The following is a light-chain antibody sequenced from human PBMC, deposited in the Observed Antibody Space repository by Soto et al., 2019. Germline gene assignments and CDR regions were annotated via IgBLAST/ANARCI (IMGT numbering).Light chain of an antibody. CDR1: SGDVGGYDY. CDR3: SSHTSGSTRV. J-gene: IGLJ1*01. V-gene: IGLV2-14*01. Sequence: QSALTQPAFVSGSPGQSIAISCTGTSGDVGGYDYVSWYQQHPDKAPKLMIYEVTKRPSWVSNRFSGSKSGNTASLTISGLQPEDEADYYCSSHTSGSTRVFGSGTKLTVL. CDR2: EVT.